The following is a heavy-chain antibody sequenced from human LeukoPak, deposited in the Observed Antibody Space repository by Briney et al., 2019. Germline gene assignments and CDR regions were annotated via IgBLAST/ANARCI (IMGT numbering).Heavy chain of an antibody. Sequence: PGGSLRLSCAASGFTFSSYSMNWVRQAPGKGLEWVSYISSSSSTIYYADSVKGRFTISRDNAKNSLYLQMNSLRAEDTAVYYCARDLSSLAARPMGSDCWGQGTVVSVSS. CDR1: GFTFSSYS. J-gene: IGHJ4*02. V-gene: IGHV3-48*01. CDR3: ARDLSSLAARPMGSDC. D-gene: IGHD6-6*01. CDR2: ISSSSSTI.